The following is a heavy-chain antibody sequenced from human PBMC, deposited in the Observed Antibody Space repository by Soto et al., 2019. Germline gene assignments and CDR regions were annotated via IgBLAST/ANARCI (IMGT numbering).Heavy chain of an antibody. CDR1: GGFLSESY. Sequence: SETLSLTCAVYGGFLSESYWTWIRQPPGKGLEWIGEINHVGGTNYNPSLKSRVTTSVDTSQNQFSLRLISVTAADTAMYFCVRIRYQLPSSVLWLDPWGQGTPVTV. J-gene: IGHJ5*02. CDR3: VRIRYQLPSSVLWLDP. D-gene: IGHD3-16*01. V-gene: IGHV4-34*01. CDR2: INHVGGT.